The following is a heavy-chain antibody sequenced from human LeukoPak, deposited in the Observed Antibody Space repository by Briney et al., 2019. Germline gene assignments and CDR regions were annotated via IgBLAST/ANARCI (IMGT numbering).Heavy chain of an antibody. D-gene: IGHD3-22*01. CDR3: ARGEYDSSGYFNQPEYFQH. V-gene: IGHV1-18*01. CDR1: GFTFTTYG. J-gene: IGHJ1*01. CDR2: ISTYTGNT. Sequence: ASVKVSCKASGFTFTTYGISWVRQAPGQGLEWMGWISTYTGNTKYAQKLQGRVTMTSDTSTNTAYMELRSLRSDDTAVYYCARGEYDSSGYFNQPEYFQHWGQGTLVTVSS.